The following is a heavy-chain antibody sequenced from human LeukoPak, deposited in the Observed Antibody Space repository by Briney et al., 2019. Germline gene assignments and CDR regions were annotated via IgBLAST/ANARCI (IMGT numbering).Heavy chain of an antibody. Sequence: GGSLRLSCAASGFTFSSYDMYWVRQAPGKGLEWVTVIWYDGSNKYYADSVKGRFTISRDNSKNTLYLQMNTLRAEDTAVYYCARGGGYYDYWGQGTLVTVSS. CDR3: ARGGGYYDY. CDR1: GFTFSSYD. J-gene: IGHJ4*02. CDR2: IWYDGSNK. V-gene: IGHV3-33*01.